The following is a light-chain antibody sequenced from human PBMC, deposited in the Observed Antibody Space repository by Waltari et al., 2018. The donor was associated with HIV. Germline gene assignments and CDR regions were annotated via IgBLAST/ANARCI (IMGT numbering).Light chain of an antibody. Sequence: DIQMTPSPPSLSASVGDRVTITCRASHNINNYVNWYQHKPGKVPRLLIYDASRLESGAPSRFSGSGFGTDFTLTISSLQQEDFATYYCLQTYRAPLTFGPGTEWISN. V-gene: IGKV1-39*01. J-gene: IGKJ3*01. CDR2: DAS. CDR3: LQTYRAPLT. CDR1: HNINNY.